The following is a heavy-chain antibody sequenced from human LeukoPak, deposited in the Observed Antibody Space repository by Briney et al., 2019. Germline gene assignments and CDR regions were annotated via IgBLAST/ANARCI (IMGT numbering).Heavy chain of an antibody. CDR2: IYYSGST. J-gene: IGHJ5*02. CDR1: GGSISSYC. Sequence: SETLSLTCTVSGGSISSYCWSWIRQPPGKGLEWIGYIYYSGSTNYNPSLKSRVTISVDTSKNQFSLKLSPVTAADTAVYYCARVYSSGWYGGFDPWGQGTLVTVSS. D-gene: IGHD6-19*01. V-gene: IGHV4-59*01. CDR3: ARVYSSGWYGGFDP.